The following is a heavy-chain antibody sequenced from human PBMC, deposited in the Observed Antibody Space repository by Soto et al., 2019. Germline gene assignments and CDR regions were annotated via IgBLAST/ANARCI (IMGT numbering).Heavy chain of an antibody. CDR3: ARDGDYGGNSSIFDY. V-gene: IGHV3-30-3*01. CDR1: GFTFSSYA. J-gene: IGHJ4*02. Sequence: QVQLVESGGGVVQPGRSLRLSCAASGFTFSSYAMHWVRQAPGKGLEWVAVISYDGSNKYYADSVKGRFTISRDNSKNTLYLQMNSLRAEDTAVYYCARDGDYGGNSSIFDYWGQGTLVTVSS. D-gene: IGHD4-17*01. CDR2: ISYDGSNK.